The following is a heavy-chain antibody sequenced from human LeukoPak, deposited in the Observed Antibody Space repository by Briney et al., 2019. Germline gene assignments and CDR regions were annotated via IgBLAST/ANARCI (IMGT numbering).Heavy chain of an antibody. CDR2: IYWNDDK. J-gene: IGHJ4*02. V-gene: IGHV2-5*01. CDR3: AHYGDYRFLYYFDY. Sequence: SGPTLVNPTQTLTLTCTFSGFSLSTSGVGVGWIRQPPGKALEWLALIYWNDDKLYSPSLKSRLTITKDTSNNQVVLTMTNMDPVDTATYYCAHYGDYRFLYYFDYWGQGTLVTVSP. CDR1: GFSLSTSGVG. D-gene: IGHD4-17*01.